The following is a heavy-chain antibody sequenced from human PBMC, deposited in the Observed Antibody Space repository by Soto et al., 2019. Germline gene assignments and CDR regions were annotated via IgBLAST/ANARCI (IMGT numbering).Heavy chain of an antibody. CDR2: ISSSSSYI. J-gene: IGHJ6*02. CDR1: GFTFSSYG. D-gene: IGHD3-3*01. CDR3: ARDLFWSPIRYYYGMDV. V-gene: IGHV3-21*01. Sequence: SLRLSCAASGFTFSSYGMNWVRQAPGKGLEWVSSISSSSSYIYYADSVKGRFTISRDNAKNSLYLQMNSLRAEDTAVYYCARDLFWSPIRYYYGMDVWGQGTTVTVSS.